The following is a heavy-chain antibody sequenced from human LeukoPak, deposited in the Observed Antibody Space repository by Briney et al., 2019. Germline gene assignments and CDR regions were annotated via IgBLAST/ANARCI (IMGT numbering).Heavy chain of an antibody. J-gene: IGHJ3*02. CDR2: IIPIFGTA. D-gene: IGHD6-19*01. CDR3: TDTPRLSVAGAFDI. CDR1: GGTFSSYA. Sequence: SVKVSCKASGGTFSSYAISWVRQAPGQGLEWMGGIIPIFGTANYAQKFQGRVTITADESTSTAYMELSSLRSEDTAVYYCTDTPRLSVAGAFDIWGQGTMVTVSS. V-gene: IGHV1-69*13.